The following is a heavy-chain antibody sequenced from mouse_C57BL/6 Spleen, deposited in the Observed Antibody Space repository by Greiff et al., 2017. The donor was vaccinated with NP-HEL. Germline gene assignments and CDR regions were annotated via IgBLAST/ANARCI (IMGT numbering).Heavy chain of an antibody. Sequence: EVQVVESGGGLVQPGGSLKLSCAASGFTFSDYGMAWVRQAPRKGPEWVAFISNLAYSIYYADTVTGRFTISRENAKNTLYLEMSSLRSEDTAMYYCARREGNAWFAYWGQGTLVTVSA. J-gene: IGHJ3*01. V-gene: IGHV5-15*01. CDR3: ARREGNAWFAY. D-gene: IGHD2-1*01. CDR1: GFTFSDYG. CDR2: ISNLAYSI.